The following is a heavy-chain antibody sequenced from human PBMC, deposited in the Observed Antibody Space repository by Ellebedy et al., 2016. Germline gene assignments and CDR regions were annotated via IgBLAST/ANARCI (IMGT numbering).Heavy chain of an antibody. Sequence: ASVKVSXKASSYTFTTFSITWVRQVPGQGLEWMGFVNTFSGNTKFAQKLQGRVSMTTDSSTHTAYMDLRSLRSDDTAMYYCAKTSGWGYGENWGQGTLVTVSS. CDR1: SYTFTTFS. CDR3: AKTSGWGYGEN. CDR2: VNTFSGNT. J-gene: IGHJ4*02. D-gene: IGHD3-10*01. V-gene: IGHV1-18*04.